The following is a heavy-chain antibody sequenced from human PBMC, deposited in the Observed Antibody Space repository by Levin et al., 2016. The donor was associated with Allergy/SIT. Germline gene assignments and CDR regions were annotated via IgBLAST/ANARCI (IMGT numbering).Heavy chain of an antibody. CDR3: ARGGPGDYDD. Sequence: SETLSLTCTVSGVSISSHYWSWIRQPPGKGLEWIGYIFHIGSGTYNPSLNSRVSISLDRSTNHFSLKLTSVTAADTAVYYCARGGPGDYDDWGRGTVVTVSS. J-gene: IGHJ4*02. V-gene: IGHV4-59*11. CDR2: IFHIGSG. D-gene: IGHD7-27*01. CDR1: GVSISSHY.